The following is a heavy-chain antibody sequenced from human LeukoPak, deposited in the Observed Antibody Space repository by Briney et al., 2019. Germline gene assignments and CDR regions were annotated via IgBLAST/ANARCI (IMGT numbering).Heavy chain of an antibody. V-gene: IGHV3-33*03. CDR1: GFTFSSYG. J-gene: IGHJ4*02. Sequence: PGGSLRLSCAASGFTFSSYGMHWVRQAPGKGLEWVAVIWYDGSNKYYAESVKARFTISRENSKDTLYLQMYSLRAEDTAVYFCAKDSPLTTYTSGWSSNSFDYWGQGTLVAVSS. D-gene: IGHD6-19*01. CDR3: AKDSPLTTYTSGWSSNSFDY. CDR2: IWYDGSNK.